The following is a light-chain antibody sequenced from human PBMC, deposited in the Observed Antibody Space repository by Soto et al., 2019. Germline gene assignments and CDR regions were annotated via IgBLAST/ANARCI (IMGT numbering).Light chain of an antibody. V-gene: IGKV3-15*01. J-gene: IGKJ1*01. CDR1: QSVSSN. CDR3: HQYNNWPPWT. Sequence: EIVMTQSPATLSVSPGERGTLSCRASQSVSSNLAWYQQKPGKAPRLLIYGASTRATGIPARFSGSGSGTECTLTISSLHSEDYAVYYCHQYNNWPPWTFGQGTKVDI. CDR2: GAS.